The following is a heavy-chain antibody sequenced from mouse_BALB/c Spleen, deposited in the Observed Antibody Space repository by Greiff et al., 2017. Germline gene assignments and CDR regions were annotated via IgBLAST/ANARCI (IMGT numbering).Heavy chain of an antibody. CDR1: GFTFSSFG. D-gene: IGHD2-14*01. V-gene: IGHV5-17*02. Sequence: EVQLQESGGGLVQPGGSRKLSCAASGFTFSSFGMHWVRQAPEKGLEWVAYISSGSSTIYYADTVKGRFTISRDNPKNTLFLQMTSLRSEDTAMYYCARSGGYDGDFAYWGQGTLVTVSA. CDR2: ISSGSSTI. CDR3: ARSGGYDGDFAY. J-gene: IGHJ3*01.